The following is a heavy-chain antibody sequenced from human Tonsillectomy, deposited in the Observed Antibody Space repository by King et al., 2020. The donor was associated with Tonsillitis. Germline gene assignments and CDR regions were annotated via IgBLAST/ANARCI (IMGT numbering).Heavy chain of an antibody. J-gene: IGHJ4*02. Sequence: ITLKESGYTLVKPTQTLTLTCTFSGFSLSHRGVGVGWIRQPPGKALELLALIDWDYDKRYIPSLNSRLTITKDSSTNQVVLTMTNVDPVDTATYYCAHGITVFGVIIIPTLWGQGTLVTVSS. CDR1: GFSLSHRGVG. D-gene: IGHD3-3*01. CDR3: AHGITVFGVIIIPTL. CDR2: IDWDYDK. V-gene: IGHV2-5*02.